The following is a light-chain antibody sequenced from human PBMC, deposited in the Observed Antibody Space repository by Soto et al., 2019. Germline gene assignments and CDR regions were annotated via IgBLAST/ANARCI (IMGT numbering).Light chain of an antibody. CDR3: QSYDSSLSGYVV. CDR1: SSNIGAGYD. V-gene: IGLV1-40*01. Sequence: QSVLTQPPSVSGAPGQRVTISCTGSSSNIGAGYDVHWYQQLPGTAPKLLIYGNSNRPSGVPDRFSGSKSGTSASLAITGLQAEDEADYCCQSYDSSLSGYVVVGGGTKLTVL. J-gene: IGLJ2*01. CDR2: GNS.